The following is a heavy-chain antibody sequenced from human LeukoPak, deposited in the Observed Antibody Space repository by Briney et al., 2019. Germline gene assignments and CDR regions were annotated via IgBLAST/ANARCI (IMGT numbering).Heavy chain of an antibody. Sequence: ASETLSRTCTVSGGSIRSYYWSWIRQPPGKGLEWIGYIYFSGSTSYNPSLKSRVTISVDRSKNQFSLKLSSVAAADTAVYYCARSYDTNFDYWGQGTLVTVSS. CDR2: IYFSGST. V-gene: IGHV4-59*01. CDR3: ARSYDTNFDY. D-gene: IGHD3-3*01. J-gene: IGHJ4*02. CDR1: GGSIRSYY.